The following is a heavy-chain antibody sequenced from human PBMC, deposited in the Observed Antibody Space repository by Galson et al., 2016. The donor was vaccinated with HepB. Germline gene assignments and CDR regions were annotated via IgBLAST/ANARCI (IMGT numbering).Heavy chain of an antibody. CDR3: ARMGDGVYFDY. J-gene: IGHJ4*02. D-gene: IGHD1-26*01. CDR1: GFSPSTYGRR. CDR2: IDWDDDK. V-gene: IGHV2-70*04. Sequence: PALVKPTQTLTLTCTLSGFSPSTYGRRVSWIRQPPGKALEWLARIDWDDDKFYSTSLRTRLTISKDASKNQVVLTMTNMDPVDTATYYWARMGDGVYFDYWGQGTLVTVSS.